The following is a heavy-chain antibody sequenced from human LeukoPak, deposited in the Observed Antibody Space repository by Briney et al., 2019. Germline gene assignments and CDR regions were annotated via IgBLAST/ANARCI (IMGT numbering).Heavy chain of an antibody. Sequence: GGSLRLSCAASGFTFSNYAMSWVRQAPGKGLEWVSAISGSGDSTYYADSVKGRFTISRDNSKNSLFLQMNSLKTDDTAVYYCARFRGFYYGLDLWGQGTTVIVSS. CDR1: GFTFSNYA. D-gene: IGHD3-10*01. J-gene: IGHJ6*02. V-gene: IGHV3-23*01. CDR2: ISGSGDST. CDR3: ARFRGFYYGLDL.